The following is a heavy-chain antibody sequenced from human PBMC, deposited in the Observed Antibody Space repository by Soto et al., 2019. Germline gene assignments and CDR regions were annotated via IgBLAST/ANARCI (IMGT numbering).Heavy chain of an antibody. Sequence: SETLSLTCTVSGGSVSNFYWNWIRQPPGKRLEWIGRIYTSGSTNYNPSLRSRVTMSIDTSRNQFSLKLNSVTAADTAVYYCARSSHKESWFDPWGQGTLVTVSS. D-gene: IGHD6-13*01. J-gene: IGHJ5*02. CDR2: IYTSGST. CDR1: GGSVSNFY. CDR3: ARSSHKESWFDP. V-gene: IGHV4-4*07.